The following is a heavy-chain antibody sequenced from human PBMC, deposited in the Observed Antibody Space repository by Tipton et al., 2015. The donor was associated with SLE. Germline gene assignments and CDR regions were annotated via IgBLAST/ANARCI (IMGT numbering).Heavy chain of an antibody. CDR2: IKSKTDGGTT. D-gene: IGHD2-15*01. Sequence: SLRLSCAASGFTFSNAWMSWVRQAPGKGLEWVGRIKSKTDGGTTDYAAPVKGRFTISRDDSKKTLYLQMNSLKTEDTAVYYCTTLYCSGGSCPIDYWGQGTLVTVSS. J-gene: IGHJ4*02. V-gene: IGHV3-15*01. CDR3: TTLYCSGGSCPIDY. CDR1: GFTFSNAW.